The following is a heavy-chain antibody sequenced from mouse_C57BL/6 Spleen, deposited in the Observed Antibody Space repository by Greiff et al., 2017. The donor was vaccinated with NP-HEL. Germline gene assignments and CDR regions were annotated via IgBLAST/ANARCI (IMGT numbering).Heavy chain of an antibody. J-gene: IGHJ3*01. Sequence: QLNASGPGLVAPSQSLSITCTVSGFSLTSYAISWVRQPPGKGLEWLGVIWTGGGTNYNSALKSRLSISKDNSKRQVFLKMNSLQTDDTARYYCARNGYGYDRAWFAYWGQGTLVTVSA. CDR2: IWTGGGT. CDR3: ARNGYGYDRAWFAY. CDR1: GFSLTSYA. V-gene: IGHV2-9-1*01. D-gene: IGHD2-2*01.